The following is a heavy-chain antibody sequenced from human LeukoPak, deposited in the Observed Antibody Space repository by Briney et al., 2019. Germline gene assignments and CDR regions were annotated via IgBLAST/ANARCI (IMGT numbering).Heavy chain of an antibody. V-gene: IGHV3-33*01. Sequence: GGSLRLSCAASGFTFSSYGMHWVRQAPGKGLEWVAVIWYDGSNKYYADSVKGRFTISRDNSKNTLYLQMNSLRAEDTAVYYCARDPSSSWYERWLDPWGQGTPVTVSS. CDR3: ARDPSSSWYERWLDP. CDR1: GFTFSSYG. J-gene: IGHJ5*02. CDR2: IWYDGSNK. D-gene: IGHD6-13*01.